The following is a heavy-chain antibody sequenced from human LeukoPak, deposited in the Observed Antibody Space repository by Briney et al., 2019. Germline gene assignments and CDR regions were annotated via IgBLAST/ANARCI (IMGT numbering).Heavy chain of an antibody. J-gene: IGHJ5*02. CDR2: ISSSGSTI. CDR1: GFTFSSYE. CDR3: AKDQTYYYDSSGFLP. D-gene: IGHD3-22*01. Sequence: GGSLRLSCAASGFTFSSYEMNWVRQAPGKGLEWVSYISSSGSTIYYADSVKGRFTISRDNAKNSLYLQMNSLRAEDTAVYYCAKDQTYYYDSSGFLPWGQGTLVTVSS. V-gene: IGHV3-48*03.